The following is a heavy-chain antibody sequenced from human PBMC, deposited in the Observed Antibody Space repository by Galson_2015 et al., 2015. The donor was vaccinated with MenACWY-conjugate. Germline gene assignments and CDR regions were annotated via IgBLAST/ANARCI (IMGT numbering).Heavy chain of an antibody. D-gene: IGHD3-22*01. Sequence: SLRLSCAASGFTLSRYAMHWVRQAPGKGLEYVSAISSNGGSTYYADSVKGRFTISRDNSKNTLHLQMSSLRAEDTAVYYCVKPYYYDRSSYPEAFDYWGQGTLVIVSS. V-gene: IGHV3-64D*06. CDR3: VKPYYYDRSSYPEAFDY. CDR2: ISSNGGST. J-gene: IGHJ4*02. CDR1: GFTLSRYA.